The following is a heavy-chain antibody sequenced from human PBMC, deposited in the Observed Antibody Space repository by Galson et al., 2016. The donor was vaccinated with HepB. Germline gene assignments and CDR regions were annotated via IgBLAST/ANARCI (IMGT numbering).Heavy chain of an antibody. CDR1: GFSLSTSAVG. Sequence: PALVKPTQTLTLTCTFSGFSLSTSAVGVGWIRQAPGKAPEWLAFIYWDDNEHYSPSLESRLTITKDTSKNQVVLTMTNMDPVDTGTYYCARGSGWLLDRWGQGTLVTASS. CDR3: ARGSGWLLDR. CDR2: IYWDDNE. V-gene: IGHV2-5*02. D-gene: IGHD6-19*01. J-gene: IGHJ5*02.